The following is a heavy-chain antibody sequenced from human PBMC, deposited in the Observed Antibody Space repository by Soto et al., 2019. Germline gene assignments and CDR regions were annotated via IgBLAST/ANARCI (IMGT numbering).Heavy chain of an antibody. V-gene: IGHV3-30*04. D-gene: IGHD3-10*01. J-gene: IGHJ4*02. CDR2: VSSDGSNK. CDR1: GFTFNTYA. CDR3: ARGAITVLRGVVY. Sequence: QVHLEESGGGVVHPGRSLRLSCAASGFTFNTYAVHWVRQAPGKGLEWVAVVSSDGSNKYYSDSVKGRFSISRDNSNNTLSLQMNSLRTEDTAAAYCARGAITVLRGVVYWGRGTLVTVSS.